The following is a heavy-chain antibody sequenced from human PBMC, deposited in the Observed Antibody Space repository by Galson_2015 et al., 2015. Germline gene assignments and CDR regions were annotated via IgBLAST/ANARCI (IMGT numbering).Heavy chain of an antibody. D-gene: IGHD6-13*01. Sequence: SLRLSCAASGFTFSSYSMNWVRQAPGKGLEWVAVIWYDGSNKYYADSVKGRFTISRDNSKNTLYLQMNSLRAEDTAVYYCARDSAPSSWYSREEANWFDPWGQGTLVTVSS. V-gene: IGHV3-33*08. CDR3: ARDSAPSSWYSREEANWFDP. CDR1: GFTFSSYS. CDR2: IWYDGSNK. J-gene: IGHJ5*02.